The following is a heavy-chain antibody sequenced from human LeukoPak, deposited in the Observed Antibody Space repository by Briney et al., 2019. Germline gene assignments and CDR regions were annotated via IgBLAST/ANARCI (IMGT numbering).Heavy chain of an antibody. Sequence: SETLSLTCTVSGYSISSGYYWGWIRQPPGKGLEWIGSIYHSGSTYYNPSLKSRVTISVDTSKNQFSLKLSSVTAADTAVYYCARDWGVGGRPGYMDVWGKGTTVTVSS. CDR2: IYHSGST. D-gene: IGHD6-6*01. CDR1: GYSISSGYY. J-gene: IGHJ6*03. V-gene: IGHV4-38-2*02. CDR3: ARDWGVGGRPGYMDV.